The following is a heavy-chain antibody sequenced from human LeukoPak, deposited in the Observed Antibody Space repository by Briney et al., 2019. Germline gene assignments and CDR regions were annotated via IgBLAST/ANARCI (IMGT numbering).Heavy chain of an antibody. CDR1: GGSISSGGYY. J-gene: IGHJ5*02. D-gene: IGHD6-6*01. Sequence: SETLSLTCTVSGGSISSGGYYWSWIRQPAGKGLEYIGRIYSTGSTNYNPSLRSRVTISVDTSKNHFSLKLSSVTAADTAVYYCARQGPRGAARRVNWFDPWGQGTLVTVSS. CDR2: IYSTGST. V-gene: IGHV4-61*02. CDR3: ARQGPRGAARRVNWFDP.